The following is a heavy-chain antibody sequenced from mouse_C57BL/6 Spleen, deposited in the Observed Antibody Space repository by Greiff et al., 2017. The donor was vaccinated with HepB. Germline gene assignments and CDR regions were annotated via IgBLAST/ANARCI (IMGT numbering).Heavy chain of an antibody. J-gene: IGHJ4*01. CDR2: SRNKANDYTT. Sequence: EVKVVESGGGLVQSGRSLRLSCATSGFTFSDFYMEWVRQAPGKGLEWIAASRNKANDYTTEYSASVKGRFIVSRDTSQSILYLQMNALRAEDTAIYYCARDAGGGAMDYWGQGTSVTVSS. V-gene: IGHV7-1*01. CDR1: GFTFSDFY. CDR3: ARDAGGGAMDY.